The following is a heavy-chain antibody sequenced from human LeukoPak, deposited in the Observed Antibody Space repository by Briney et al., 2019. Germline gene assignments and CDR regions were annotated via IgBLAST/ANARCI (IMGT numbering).Heavy chain of an antibody. V-gene: IGHV4-34*01. Sequence: SETLSLTCAVYGGSFSGYYWSWIRQPPGKGLEWIGEINHSGSTNYNPSLKSRVTISVDTSKNQFSLKLSSVTAADTAVYYCARGLDILRGYSGYRYWGQGTLVTVSS. J-gene: IGHJ4*02. CDR3: ARGLDILRGYSGYRY. CDR2: INHSGST. D-gene: IGHD5-12*01. CDR1: GGSFSGYY.